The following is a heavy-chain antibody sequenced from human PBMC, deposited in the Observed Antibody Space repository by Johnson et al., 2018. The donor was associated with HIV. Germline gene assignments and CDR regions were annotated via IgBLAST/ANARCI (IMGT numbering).Heavy chain of an antibody. CDR1: GFTFSSYA. J-gene: IGHJ3*02. D-gene: IGHD2-15*01. Sequence: QEKLVESGGGVVQPGRSLRLSCAASGFTFSSYAMHWVRQAPGKGLEWVAVISYDGSNKYYADSVKGRFTISRDNSKNTLYLQMNSLRAEDTAVYYCARVEPLRLAIDAFEIWGQGTMVTVS. CDR3: ARVEPLRLAIDAFEI. CDR2: ISYDGSNK. V-gene: IGHV3-30-3*01.